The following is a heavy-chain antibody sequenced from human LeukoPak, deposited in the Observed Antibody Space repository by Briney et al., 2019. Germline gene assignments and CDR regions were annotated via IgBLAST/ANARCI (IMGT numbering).Heavy chain of an antibody. D-gene: IGHD3-3*01. CDR1: SGSISSYC. J-gene: IGHJ5*02. CDR3: AREAITIFGVVRTQTTYGPHRFDP. V-gene: IGHV4-59*01. Sequence: SETLSLTCTGSSGSISSYCWSWIRQPPGKGLEWIGFIYYSGSTNYNPSLKSRVTISVDTSKNQFSLKLSSVTAEDTAVYYCAREAITIFGVVRTQTTYGPHRFDPWGQGTLVTVSS. CDR2: IYYSGST.